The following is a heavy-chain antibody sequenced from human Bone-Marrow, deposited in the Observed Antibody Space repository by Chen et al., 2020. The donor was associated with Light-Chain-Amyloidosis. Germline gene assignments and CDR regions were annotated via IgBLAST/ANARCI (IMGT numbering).Heavy chain of an antibody. D-gene: IGHD3-3*01. Sequence: QVQLVESGGGVVQPGGSLRLSCAASGFAFSSYAMHWVRQAPGEGLEWVAYIRYDGKTIYFADAVKGRFTISRDNSKNTLYLLMNGLRAEETAVYYCAKDYDFWSGLLEYWGQGTLVTVSS. V-gene: IGHV3-30*02. CDR3: AKDYDFWSGLLEY. J-gene: IGHJ4*02. CDR2: IRYDGKTI. CDR1: GFAFSSYA.